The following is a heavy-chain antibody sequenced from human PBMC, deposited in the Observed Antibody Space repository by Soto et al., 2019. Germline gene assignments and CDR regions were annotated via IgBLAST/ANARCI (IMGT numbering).Heavy chain of an antibody. CDR1: GYTFTGHN. D-gene: IGHD2-2*01. CDR3: ARDIVVVPAASHYYYYYGMAV. V-gene: IGHV1-2*04. J-gene: IGHJ6*02. Sequence: QVQLVQSGAEVKKPGASVKVSCKASGYTFTGHNIHWVRQAPGQGLEWMGWSNPNRGGTNYAQKFEGWVNMTRATSISTAYMELSRLRSDETAVYYCARDIVVVPAASHYYYYYGMAVWGQGSTVTVFS. CDR2: SNPNRGGT.